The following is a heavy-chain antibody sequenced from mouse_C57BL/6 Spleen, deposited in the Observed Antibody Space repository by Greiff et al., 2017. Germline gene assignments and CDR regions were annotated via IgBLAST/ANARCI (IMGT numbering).Heavy chain of an antibody. J-gene: IGHJ2*01. CDR1: GYAFSSSW. CDR2: IYPGDGDT. Sequence: VQLQQSGPELVKPGASVKISCTASGYAFSSSWMNWVKQRPGKGLEWIGRIYPGDGDTNYNGKFKGKATLTADKSSSTAYMQLSSLTSEDSAVYFCAIRDYFGYWGQGTTLTVSS. V-gene: IGHV1-82*01. CDR3: AIRDYFGY.